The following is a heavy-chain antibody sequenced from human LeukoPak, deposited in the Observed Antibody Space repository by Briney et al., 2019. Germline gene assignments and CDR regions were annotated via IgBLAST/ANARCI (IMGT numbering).Heavy chain of an antibody. CDR1: GFTFSDYY. J-gene: IGHJ4*02. Sequence: GGSLRLSCAASGFTFSDYYMSWIRQAPGKGLEWVSYISSSGSTIYYADSVKGRFTISRDNAKNSLYLQMNSLGAEDTAVYYCARAAATGTVDYWGQGTLVTVSS. D-gene: IGHD1-1*01. CDR2: ISSSGSTI. V-gene: IGHV3-11*04. CDR3: ARAAATGTVDY.